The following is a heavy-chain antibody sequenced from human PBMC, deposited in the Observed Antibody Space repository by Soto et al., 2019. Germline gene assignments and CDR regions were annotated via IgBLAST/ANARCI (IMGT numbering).Heavy chain of an antibody. J-gene: IGHJ4*02. CDR1: GFTFSSYA. V-gene: IGHV3-21*01. D-gene: IGHD6-19*01. Sequence: GGSLRLSCAASGFTFSSYAMNWVRQTQEKGLEWVSSISSTSSYTHYSDSVKGRLTISRDNANNSLFLQMNSLRAEDTATYYCARDLALAGNYWGQGVLVTVSS. CDR3: ARDLALAGNY. CDR2: ISSTSSYT.